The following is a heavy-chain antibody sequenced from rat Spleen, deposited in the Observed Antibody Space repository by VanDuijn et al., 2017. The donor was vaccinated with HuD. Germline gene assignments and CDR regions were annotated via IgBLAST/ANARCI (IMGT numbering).Heavy chain of an antibody. Sequence: EVQLVESGGGLVQPGRSLKLSCAASGFTFSDYGVAWVRQALTKGLEWVATISYGDSSGHSSTYYRDSVKGRFTISRDNAKSTLNLQMDSLSSEDTATYYCARRHYGYTDYFDYWGQGVMVTVSS. V-gene: IGHV5-29*01. CDR1: GFTFSDYG. J-gene: IGHJ2*01. CDR2: ISYGDSSGHSST. CDR3: ARRHYGYTDYFDY. D-gene: IGHD1-9*01.